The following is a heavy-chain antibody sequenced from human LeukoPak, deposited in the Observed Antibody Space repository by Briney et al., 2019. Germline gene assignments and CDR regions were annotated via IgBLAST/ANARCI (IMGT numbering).Heavy chain of an antibody. CDR3: ARADVDTAMVPLY. J-gene: IGHJ4*02. V-gene: IGHV1-2*02. CDR1: GYTFTGYY. Sequence: ASVKVSCKASGYTFTGYYMHWVRQAPGQGLEWMGWINSNSGGTNYAQKFQGRVTMTRDTSISTAYMELSRLRSDDTAVYYCARADVDTAMVPLYWGQGTLVTVSS. D-gene: IGHD5-18*01. CDR2: INSNSGGT.